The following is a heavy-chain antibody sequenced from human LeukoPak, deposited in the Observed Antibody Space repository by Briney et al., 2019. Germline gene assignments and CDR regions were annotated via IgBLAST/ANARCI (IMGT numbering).Heavy chain of an antibody. Sequence: GGSLRLSCAASGFTFSSYGMHWVRQAPGKGLEWVAVIWYDGSNKYYADSVKGRFTISRDNSKNTLYLQMNSLRAEDTAVYYCARALTTVTPAWYYYGMDVWGQGTTVTVSS. D-gene: IGHD4-17*01. CDR3: ARALTTVTPAWYYYGMDV. CDR2: IWYDGSNK. J-gene: IGHJ6*02. CDR1: GFTFSSYG. V-gene: IGHV3-33*01.